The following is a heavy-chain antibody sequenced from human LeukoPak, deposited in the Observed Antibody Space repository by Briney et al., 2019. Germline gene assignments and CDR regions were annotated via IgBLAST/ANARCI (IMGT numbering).Heavy chain of an antibody. CDR1: GDSISSSNW. CDR2: IYHSGTT. Sequence: SETLSLTCAVSGDSISSSNWWSWVRQPPGKGLEWIGEIYHSGTTNYNPSLKSRVTISIDTSKNQFSLKLRSVTAADTAVYYCANKVYCSTTSCYHAGYWGQGTLVTVSS. J-gene: IGHJ4*02. D-gene: IGHD2-2*01. CDR3: ANKVYCSTTSCYHAGY. V-gene: IGHV4-4*02.